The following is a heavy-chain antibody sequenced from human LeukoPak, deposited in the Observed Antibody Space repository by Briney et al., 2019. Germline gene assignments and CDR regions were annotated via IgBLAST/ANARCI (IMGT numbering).Heavy chain of an antibody. CDR2: ISVSGGST. CDR3: AKRGVVIRVILVGFHKEAYYFES. Sequence: GGSLTLSCAVSGITLSNYGMSWVRQAPGGGLEWVAGISVSGGSTNYADSVKGRFTISRDNPKNTLYLQMNSLRAEDTAVYFCAKRGVVIRVILVGFHKEAYYFESWGQGVLVTVSS. CDR1: GITLSNYG. D-gene: IGHD3/OR15-3a*01. J-gene: IGHJ4*02. V-gene: IGHV3-23*01.